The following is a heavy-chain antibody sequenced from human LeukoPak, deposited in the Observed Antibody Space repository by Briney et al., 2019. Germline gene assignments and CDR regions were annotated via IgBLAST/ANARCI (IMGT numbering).Heavy chain of an antibody. V-gene: IGHV4-59*12. Sequence: GSLRLSCAASGFTFSSYAMSWVRQAPGKGLEWIGYIYYSGSTYYNPSLKSRVTISVDTSKNQFSLKLSSVTAADTAVYYCAREWGGRGDPFDYWGQGTLVTVSS. CDR3: AREWGGRGDPFDY. J-gene: IGHJ4*02. CDR1: GFTFSSYA. D-gene: IGHD1-26*01. CDR2: IYYSGST.